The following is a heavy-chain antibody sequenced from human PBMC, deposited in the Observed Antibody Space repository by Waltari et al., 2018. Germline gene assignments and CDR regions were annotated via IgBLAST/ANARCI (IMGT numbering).Heavy chain of an antibody. V-gene: IGHV4-39*01. CDR1: GCSLSSSSYY. J-gene: IGHJ6*03. D-gene: IGHD6-13*01. CDR2: IYYSGST. Sequence: QLQLQESGPGLVKPSETLSLTCTVSGCSLSSSSYYWGWIRQPPGKGLEWIGSIYYSGSTYYNPSLKSRVTISVDTSKNQFSLKLSSVTAADTAVYYCARQTSSWSHYYYYMDVWGKGTTVTVSS. CDR3: ARQTSSWSHYYYYMDV.